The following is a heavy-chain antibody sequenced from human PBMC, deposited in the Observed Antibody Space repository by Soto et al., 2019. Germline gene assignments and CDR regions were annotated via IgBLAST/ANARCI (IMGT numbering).Heavy chain of an antibody. CDR2: IWYDGSNK. Sequence: QVQLVESGGGVVQPGTSLRLSCTTSGFTFSNHAMHWVRQAPGKGLEWVAQIWYDGSNKYYADSVKGRFTISRHNSRNMVYVQMNRLRVEDTAVYYCARAGQQLAPYALDVWGQGTSVTVSS. CDR1: GFTFSNHA. J-gene: IGHJ6*02. D-gene: IGHD6-13*01. V-gene: IGHV3-33*01. CDR3: ARAGQQLAPYALDV.